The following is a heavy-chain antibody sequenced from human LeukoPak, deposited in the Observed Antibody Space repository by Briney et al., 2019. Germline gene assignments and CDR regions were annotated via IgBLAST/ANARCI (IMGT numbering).Heavy chain of an antibody. CDR3: ARDKEGASGAFDI. D-gene: IGHD1-26*01. CDR2: IYYSGST. V-gene: IGHV4-30-4*08. J-gene: IGHJ3*02. Sequence: PSETLSLTCTVSGGSISSGSYYWSWIRQPPGKGLEWIGYIYYSGSTYDNPSLKSRVTISVDTSKNQFSLKLSSVTAADTAVYYCARDKEGASGAFDIWGQGTMVTVSS. CDR1: GGSISSGSYY.